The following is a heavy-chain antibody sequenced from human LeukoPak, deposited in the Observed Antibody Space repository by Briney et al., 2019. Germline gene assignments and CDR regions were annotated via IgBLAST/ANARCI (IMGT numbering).Heavy chain of an antibody. CDR2: ISYDGSNK. J-gene: IGHJ4*02. Sequence: GGSLRLSCAASGFTFSSYAMHWVRQAPGKGLEWVAVISYDGSNKYYADSVKGRFTISRDNSKNTLYLQMNSLRAEDTAVYYCAREGGMVDYFDYWGQGTLVTVSS. D-gene: IGHD2-15*01. CDR3: AREGGMVDYFDY. V-gene: IGHV3-30-3*01. CDR1: GFTFSSYA.